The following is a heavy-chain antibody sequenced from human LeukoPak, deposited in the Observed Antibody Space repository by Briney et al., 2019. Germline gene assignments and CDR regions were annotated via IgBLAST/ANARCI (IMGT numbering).Heavy chain of an antibody. CDR2: INPGGDNT. D-gene: IGHD5-24*01. V-gene: IGHV1-46*01. J-gene: IGHJ3*02. Sequence: ASVKVSCKASGYTFTKSYIHWVRQAPGQRLEWMGLINPGGDNTDYAQNFQGRLTMTSDTSARTVYMEPSSLRSEDTAVYYCARIRDGYNDAYDIWGQGTVVTVPS. CDR1: GYTFTKSY. CDR3: ARIRDGYNDAYDI.